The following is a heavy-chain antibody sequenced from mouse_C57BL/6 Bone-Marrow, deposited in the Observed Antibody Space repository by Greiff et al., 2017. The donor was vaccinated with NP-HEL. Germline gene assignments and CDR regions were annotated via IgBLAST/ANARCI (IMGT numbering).Heavy chain of an antibody. D-gene: IGHD1-1*02. V-gene: IGHV8-8*01. Sequence: QVTLKECGPGILQPSQTLSLTCSFSGFSLSTFGMGVGWIRQPSGKGLEWLAHIWWDDDTSYNPALKSRLTISKDTSKNQVFLKIANVDTADTATYYCALFITIPLFDYWGQGTTLTVSS. CDR2: IWWDDDT. CDR3: ALFITIPLFDY. CDR1: GFSLSTFGMG. J-gene: IGHJ2*01.